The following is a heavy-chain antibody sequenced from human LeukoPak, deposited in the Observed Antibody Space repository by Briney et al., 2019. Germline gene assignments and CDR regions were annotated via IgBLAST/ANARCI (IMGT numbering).Heavy chain of an antibody. V-gene: IGHV4-39*01. D-gene: IGHD3-22*01. J-gene: IGHJ4*02. Sequence: SETLSLTCTVSGVSISSSNSYWGWIRQPPGKGLEGIGSIYYSGNTYYNASLKSQVSISMDTSKNQFSLRLTSVTAADTAVYYCARSAEYYYDSSGYQARYYFDYWGQGTLVTVSS. CDR3: ARSAEYYYDSSGYQARYYFDY. CDR1: GVSISSSNSY. CDR2: IYYSGNT.